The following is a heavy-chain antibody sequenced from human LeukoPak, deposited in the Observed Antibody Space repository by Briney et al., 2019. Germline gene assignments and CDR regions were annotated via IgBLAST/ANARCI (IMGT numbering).Heavy chain of an antibody. V-gene: IGHV1-69*06. CDR3: ARGAGTDTTSYYYYYMDV. CDR1: GGTFSSYA. D-gene: IGHD1-1*01. Sequence: SVKVSCKASGGTFSSYAISWVRQAPGQGLEWMGGIIPMFGTANYAQKFQGRVTIIADKSTSTAYMELSSLRSEDTAVYYCARGAGTDTTSYYYYYMDVWGKGTTVTVSS. CDR2: IIPMFGTA. J-gene: IGHJ6*03.